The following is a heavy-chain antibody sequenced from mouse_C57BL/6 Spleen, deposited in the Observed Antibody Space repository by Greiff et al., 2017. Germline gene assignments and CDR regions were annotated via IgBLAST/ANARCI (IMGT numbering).Heavy chain of an antibody. D-gene: IGHD1-1*01. CDR3: TCLCYGSSYKYFDV. Sequence: VQLQQSGAELVRPGASVKLSCTASGFNIKDDYMHWVKQRPEQGLAWIGWIDPENGDTEYASKFQGKATITADTSSNTAYLQLSSLTSEDTAVYYCTCLCYGSSYKYFDVWGTGTTVTVSS. CDR1: GFNIKDDY. V-gene: IGHV14-4*01. J-gene: IGHJ1*03. CDR2: IDPENGDT.